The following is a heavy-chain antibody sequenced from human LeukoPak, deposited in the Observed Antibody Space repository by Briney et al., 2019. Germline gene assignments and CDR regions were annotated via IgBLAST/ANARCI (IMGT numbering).Heavy chain of an antibody. Sequence: GGSLRLSCEVSGFYVGLYWMSWVRQAPGKGLEWVANIDEHGHNTFYGDSVRGRFTISRENAQNSLSLEMNDLRPEDTALYYCSRSGVTDGIDLWGQGILVSAFS. J-gene: IGHJ4*02. CDR2: IDEHGHNT. V-gene: IGHV3-7*01. CDR1: GFYVGLYW. CDR3: SRSGVTDGIDL. D-gene: IGHD3-3*01.